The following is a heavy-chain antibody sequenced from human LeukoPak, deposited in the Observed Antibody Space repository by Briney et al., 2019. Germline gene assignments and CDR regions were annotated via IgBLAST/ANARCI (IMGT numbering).Heavy chain of an antibody. V-gene: IGHV3-21*01. CDR3: ARGHTAFFDY. J-gene: IGHJ4*02. Sequence: PGGSLRLSCAASGFTFSSYSMNWVRQAPGRGLQWVSSISSSSSYIYYADSVKGRFTISRDNAKNSLYLQMNSLRAEDTAVYYCARGHTAFFDYWGQGTLVTVSS. D-gene: IGHD5-18*01. CDR2: ISSSSSYI. CDR1: GFTFSSYS.